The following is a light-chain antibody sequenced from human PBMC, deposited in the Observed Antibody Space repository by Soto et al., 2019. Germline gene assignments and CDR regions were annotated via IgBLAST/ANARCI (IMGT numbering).Light chain of an antibody. J-gene: IGLJ3*02. Sequence: QSVLTQPPSVSEAPRQRVTISCSGSSSNIGSHAVDWYQQLPGTAPKLLIYSNDQRPSGVPDRFSGSKSGTSASLAISGLQSEDEAEYFCATWDDSPSGVVFGGGTKLTVL. CDR1: SSNIGSHA. CDR3: ATWDDSPSGVV. CDR2: SND. V-gene: IGLV1-36*01.